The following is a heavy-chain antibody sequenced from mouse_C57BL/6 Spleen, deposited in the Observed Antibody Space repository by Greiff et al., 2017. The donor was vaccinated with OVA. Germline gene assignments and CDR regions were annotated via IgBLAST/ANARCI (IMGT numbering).Heavy chain of an antibody. CDR3: ARRDDGYSYFDY. CDR1: GFTFSSYG. V-gene: IGHV5-6*02. D-gene: IGHD2-3*01. J-gene: IGHJ2*01. CDR2: ISSGGSYT. Sequence: EVNLVESGGDLVKPGGSLKLSCAASGFTFSSYGMSWVRQTPDKRLEWVATISSGGSYTYYPDSVKGRFTISRDNAKNTLYLQMSSLKSEDTAMYYCARRDDGYSYFDYWGQGTTLTVSS.